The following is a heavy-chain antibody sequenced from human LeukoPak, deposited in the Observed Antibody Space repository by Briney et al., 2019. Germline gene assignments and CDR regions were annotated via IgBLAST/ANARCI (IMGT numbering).Heavy chain of an antibody. D-gene: IGHD1-1*01. Sequence: GGSLRLSCAASGFSFSSNAMHWVRQAPGKGLEWVAFISYDGSKKYYTDSVKGRFTISRDNFKNSLYLQMNSLRVEDTAVYYCARDFRNGYFDYWGQGTLVCVSS. CDR3: ARDFRNGYFDY. J-gene: IGHJ4*02. CDR2: ISYDGSKK. CDR1: GFSFSSNA. V-gene: IGHV3-30-3*01.